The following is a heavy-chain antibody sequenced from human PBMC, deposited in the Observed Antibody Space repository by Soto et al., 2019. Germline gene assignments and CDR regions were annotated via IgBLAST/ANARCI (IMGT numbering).Heavy chain of an antibody. J-gene: IGHJ6*02. Sequence: QVQLVQSGGEVKKPGASVKVSCKASGYTFSSYGINWVRQAPGQGLEWLGWISPYDGNTKYAQILQGRVSMTTDTSTKKDYMEVRSLRSDDTAVYYCARGGYYDSSGARNYHYYGMNVWGQGTTVTVSS. CDR3: ARGGYYDSSGARNYHYYGMNV. CDR1: GYTFSSYG. CDR2: ISPYDGNT. D-gene: IGHD3-22*01. V-gene: IGHV1-18*01.